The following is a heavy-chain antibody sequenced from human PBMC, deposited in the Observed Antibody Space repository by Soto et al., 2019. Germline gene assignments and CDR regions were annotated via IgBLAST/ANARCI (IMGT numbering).Heavy chain of an antibody. D-gene: IGHD1-26*01. CDR3: AKVHSNGSYRHHWYFDL. CDR2: ISYDGSNK. J-gene: IGHJ2*01. CDR1: GFPFSTYD. V-gene: IGHV3-30*18. Sequence: GGSLRLSCAASGFPFSTYDIHWVRQAPGQGLEWVAVISYDGSNKYYAGSVKGRFTISRDNSKNTLYLQMNSLRTEDTAVYYCAKVHSNGSYRHHWYFDLWGRGTLVTVSS.